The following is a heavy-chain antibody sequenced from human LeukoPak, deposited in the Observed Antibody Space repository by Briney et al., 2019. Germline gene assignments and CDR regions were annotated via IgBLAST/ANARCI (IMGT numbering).Heavy chain of an antibody. CDR3: ARGESGYSTGWSPPVWFDP. CDR1: GGSMTSSKW. CDR2: IFHTGDT. J-gene: IGHJ5*02. Sequence: PSETLSLTCALSGGSMTSSKWWSWVRQAPGKGLEWIGEIFHTGDTNYNPSLKSRVTISIDKSKNQFSLRLTSVTAADTAVYYCARGESGYSTGWSPPVWFDPWGQGTLVTVSS. D-gene: IGHD2-8*02. V-gene: IGHV4-4*02.